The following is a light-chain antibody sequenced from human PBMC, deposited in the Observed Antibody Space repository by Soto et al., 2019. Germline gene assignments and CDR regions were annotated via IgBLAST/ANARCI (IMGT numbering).Light chain of an antibody. J-gene: IGKJ1*01. CDR2: DAS. Sequence: EIVLTQSPANLSLSPGERATLSCRASQSVSSYLAWYQQKPGQAPRLLIYDASNRATGIPARFSGSGSGTDFTLTISSLEPEDFAVYYCQQRSNWTFGQGTKVDI. CDR3: QQRSNWT. V-gene: IGKV3-11*01. CDR1: QSVSSY.